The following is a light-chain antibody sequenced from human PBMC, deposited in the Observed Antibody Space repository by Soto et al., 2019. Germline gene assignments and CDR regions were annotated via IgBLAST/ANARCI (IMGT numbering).Light chain of an antibody. CDR1: QSVNSY. CDR2: DAS. V-gene: IGKV3-11*01. Sequence: EIVLTQSPATLSVSPGERATLSCRASQSVNSYLAWYQQKPGQAPRLLIYDASNRATGIPARFSGSGSGTDFTLTISSLEPEDFAVYYCQQRSNWPLTFGGGTKVDIK. CDR3: QQRSNWPLT. J-gene: IGKJ4*01.